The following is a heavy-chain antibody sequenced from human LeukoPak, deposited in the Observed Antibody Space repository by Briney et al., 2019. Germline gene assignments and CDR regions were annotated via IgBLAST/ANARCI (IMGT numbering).Heavy chain of an antibody. V-gene: IGHV3-30*18. Sequence: GRSLRLSCAASGFTFSSYGMHWVRQAPGKGLEWVALISYDGSNKYYADSVKGRFTISRDNSKNTLYLQMNSLRVEDTAVYYCAKLGANIALWGQGTLVTVSS. D-gene: IGHD6-13*01. CDR2: ISYDGSNK. J-gene: IGHJ4*02. CDR1: GFTFSSYG. CDR3: AKLGANIAL.